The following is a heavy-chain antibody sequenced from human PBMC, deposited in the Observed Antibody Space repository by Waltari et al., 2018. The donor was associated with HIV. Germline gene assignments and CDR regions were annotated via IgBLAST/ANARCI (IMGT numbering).Heavy chain of an antibody. CDR2: IRSIGDTT. D-gene: IGHD1-26*01. CDR3: AKDSMGAIDVEDYFDF. V-gene: IGHV3-23*01. J-gene: IGHJ4*02. Sequence: EVQLLESGGGLVQPGGSLRLSCATSGFIFSNYAMSWVRQAPGKGLWGVVTIRSIGDTTYDADSVKGRFTTTRANSKDTLYLQMNSLRAEDTAVYYCAKDSMGAIDVEDYFDFWGQGTLVTVSS. CDR1: GFIFSNYA.